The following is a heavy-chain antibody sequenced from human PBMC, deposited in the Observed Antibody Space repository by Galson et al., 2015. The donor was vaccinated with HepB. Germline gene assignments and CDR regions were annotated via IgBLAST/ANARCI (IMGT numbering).Heavy chain of an antibody. CDR3: ARYSSSWYWSDY. D-gene: IGHD6-13*01. CDR2: INADNGNT. J-gene: IGHJ4*02. V-gene: IGHV1-18*01. CDR1: GYTFSRYS. Sequence: SVKVSCKASGYTFSRYSVSWVRQAPGRGLEWVGWINADNGNTYYAQKFQGRVTMTTDTSTSTASMELRSLTSDDTAVYYCARYSSSWYWSDYWGRGTLVTVSS.